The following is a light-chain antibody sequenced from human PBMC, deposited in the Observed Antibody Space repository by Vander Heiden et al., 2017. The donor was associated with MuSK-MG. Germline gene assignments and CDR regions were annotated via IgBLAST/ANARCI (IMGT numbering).Light chain of an antibody. V-gene: IGLV2-23*02. J-gene: IGLJ3*02. Sequence: QSALTQPASVSGSPGQSITISCTGTSSDVGSYNLVSWYHQHPGKAPQLMIYEVSKRPSRVSNLFSGSKSGNTASLTISGLQAEDEADYYCCSYAGSSTPSWVFGGGTKLTVL. CDR3: CSYAGSSTPSWV. CDR1: SSDVGSYNL. CDR2: EVS.